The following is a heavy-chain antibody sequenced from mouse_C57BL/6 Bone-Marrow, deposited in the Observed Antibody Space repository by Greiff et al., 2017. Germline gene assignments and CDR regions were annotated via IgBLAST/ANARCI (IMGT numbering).Heavy chain of an antibody. D-gene: IGHD1-1*01. V-gene: IGHV2-2*01. CDR3: ARNYLYGSSYRYFDV. CDR2: IWSGGST. Sequence: VKLVESGPGLVQPSQSLSITCTVSGFSLTSYGVHWVRQSPGKGLEWLGVIWSGGSTDYNAAFISRLSISKDNSKSQVFFKMNSLQADDTAIYYCARNYLYGSSYRYFDVWGTVTTVTVSS. J-gene: IGHJ1*03. CDR1: GFSLTSYG.